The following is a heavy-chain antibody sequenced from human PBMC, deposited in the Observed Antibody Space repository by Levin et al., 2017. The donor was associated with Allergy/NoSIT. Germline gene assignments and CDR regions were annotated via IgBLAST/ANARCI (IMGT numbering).Heavy chain of an antibody. CDR3: ASSPTERQSRDTGGWFDP. V-gene: IGHV1-2*06. J-gene: IGHJ5*02. CDR2: INTISGAT. D-gene: IGHD1-26*01. CDR1: GYTFIDTY. Sequence: PQASVKVSCKSSGYTFIDTYIHWVRQAPGQGLEYMGRINTISGATTYVQKFQGRITVTRDTSVSTVYMDLRTLDSDDTAMYYCASSPTERQSRDTGGWFDPWGQGTLVTVSS.